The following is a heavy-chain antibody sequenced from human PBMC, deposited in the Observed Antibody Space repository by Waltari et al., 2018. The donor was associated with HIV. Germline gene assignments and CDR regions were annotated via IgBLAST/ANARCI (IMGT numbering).Heavy chain of an antibody. CDR2: ISGSGDIA. V-gene: IGHV3-23*01. CDR3: AKDLGDYVWGMFTGAHFDS. CDR1: GFPFDTYA. J-gene: IGHJ4*02. D-gene: IGHD3-16*01. Sequence: EVHLLESGGHLIQPGGSLRLSCAASGFPFDTYAMNWVRQAPGKRLEWGAAISGSGDIAYSADAVKGRFSISRDNSKNTLFLQMTSLRAEDTAVYYCAKDLGDYVWGMFTGAHFDSWGQGTLVTVSS.